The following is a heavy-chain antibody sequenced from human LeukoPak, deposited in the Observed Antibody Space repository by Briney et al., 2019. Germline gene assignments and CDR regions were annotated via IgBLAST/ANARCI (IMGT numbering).Heavy chain of an antibody. V-gene: IGHV3-30*03. J-gene: IGHJ4*02. CDR1: GFTFSSYG. CDR2: ISYDGSNK. D-gene: IGHD3-22*01. CDR3: ARAFYYYDSSGTTFDY. Sequence: GGSLRLSCAASGFTFSSYGMHWVRQAPGKGLEWVAVISYDGSNKYYADSVKGRFTISRDNAKNSLYLQMNSLRAEDTAVYYCARAFYYYDSSGTTFDYWGQGTLVTVSS.